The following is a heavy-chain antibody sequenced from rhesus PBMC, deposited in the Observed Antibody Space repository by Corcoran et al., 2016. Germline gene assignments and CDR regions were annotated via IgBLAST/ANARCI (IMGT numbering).Heavy chain of an antibody. CDR3: ARDRPGLDS. V-gene: IGHV4-122*02. CDR1: GGSISSGYYY. Sequence: QVQLQESGPGLVKPSETLSLTCAVSGGSISSGYYYWSWIRQPPGKGLEWIGYITYSGSTSYNPSHKSRVTSSRDTSKNQFSLKLSAVTAADTAVYYCARDRPGLDSWGQGVVVTVSS. CDR2: ITYSGST. J-gene: IGHJ6*01.